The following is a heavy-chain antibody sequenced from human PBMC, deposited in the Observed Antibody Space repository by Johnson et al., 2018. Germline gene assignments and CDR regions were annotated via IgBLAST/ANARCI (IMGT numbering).Heavy chain of an antibody. Sequence: EVQLVESGGGVVQPGRSLRLSCAASGFTFSSYAMSWVRQAPGKGLEWVSVIYSGGSTYYADSVKGRFTISRDNSKNTLYLQMNSLRAEDTAVYYCARDRPLYYYYGMDVWGQGTTVTVSS. CDR1: GFTFSSYA. CDR2: IYSGGST. J-gene: IGHJ6*02. V-gene: IGHV3-66*01. CDR3: ARDRPLYYYYGMDV.